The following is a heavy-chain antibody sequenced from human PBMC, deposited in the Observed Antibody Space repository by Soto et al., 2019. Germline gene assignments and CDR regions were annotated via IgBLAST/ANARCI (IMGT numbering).Heavy chain of an antibody. D-gene: IGHD6-13*01. V-gene: IGHV3-30-3*01. CDR2: ISYDGSNK. J-gene: IGHJ5*02. CDR1: GFTFSSYA. Sequence: GGSLRLSCAASGFTFSSYAMHWVRQAPGKGLEWVAVISYDGSNKYYADSVKGRFTISRDNSKNTLYLQMNSLRAEDTAVYYCARDRKGIAAAGIWWFDPWGQGTLVTVSS. CDR3: ARDRKGIAAAGIWWFDP.